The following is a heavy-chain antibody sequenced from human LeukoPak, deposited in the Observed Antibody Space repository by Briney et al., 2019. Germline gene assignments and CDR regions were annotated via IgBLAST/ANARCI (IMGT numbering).Heavy chain of an antibody. J-gene: IGHJ6*02. CDR1: GFTFSGSA. D-gene: IGHD5-18*01. CDR2: IRSKANSYAT. V-gene: IGHV3-73*01. CDR3: TRPSDTANYYGMDV. Sequence: GGSLKLSCAASGFTFSGSAMHWVRQASGKGLEWVGRIRSKANSYATAYAASGKGRFTVSRDDSKNAAYLQMNSLKTEDTAVYYCTRPSDTANYYGMDVWGQGTTVTVSS.